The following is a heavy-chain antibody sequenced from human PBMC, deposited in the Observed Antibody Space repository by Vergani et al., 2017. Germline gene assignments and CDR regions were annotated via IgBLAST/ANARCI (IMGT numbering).Heavy chain of an antibody. CDR3: ARHRGGCSSTSCSRFDP. Sequence: QVQLQESGPGLVKPSETLSITCAVSGYSISSGYYWGWIRQPPGKGLEWIGSIYHSGSTYYNPSLKSRVTISVDTSKNQFSLKLSSVTAADTAVYYCARHRGGCSSTSCSRFDPWGQGTLVTVSS. J-gene: IGHJ5*02. CDR2: IYHSGST. D-gene: IGHD2-2*01. CDR1: GYSISSGYY. V-gene: IGHV4-38-2*01.